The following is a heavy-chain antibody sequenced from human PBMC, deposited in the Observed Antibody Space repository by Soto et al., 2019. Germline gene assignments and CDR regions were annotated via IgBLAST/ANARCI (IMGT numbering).Heavy chain of an antibody. CDR3: ARGLKMLRVFGLKTYYYYYMDV. CDR2: MNPNSGDT. V-gene: IGHV1-8*01. Sequence: QVHLVQPGAEVKKPGASVKVSCKASGYTFTSYDINWVRQVAGQGLEWMGWMNPNSGDTAYAQEFQGRVTMSRNTSISIAYMELSSLRPADTAVYYCARGLKMLRVFGLKTYYYYYMDVWGKGTTVTLSS. CDR1: GYTFTSYD. D-gene: IGHD3-10*01. J-gene: IGHJ6*03.